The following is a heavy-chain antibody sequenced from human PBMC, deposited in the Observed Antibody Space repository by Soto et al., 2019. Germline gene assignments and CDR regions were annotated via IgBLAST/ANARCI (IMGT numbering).Heavy chain of an antibody. D-gene: IGHD3-10*01. J-gene: IGHJ5*02. V-gene: IGHV4-31*03. CDR2: IYNSRST. Sequence: SSETLSLTCTVSGGSISSGGYYWNWIRQHPGKGLEWIGYIYNSRSTYYNPSLKSRITISVDTSKNQFSLNLSSVTAAEPAVYYRARDLGNSWVRANWLGPWGQGTLVTVSS. CDR3: ARDLGNSWVRANWLGP. CDR1: GGSISSGGYY.